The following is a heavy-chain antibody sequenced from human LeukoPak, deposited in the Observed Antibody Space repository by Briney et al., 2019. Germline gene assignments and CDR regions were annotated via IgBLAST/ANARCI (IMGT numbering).Heavy chain of an antibody. D-gene: IGHD2-2*01. CDR2: INHSGST. CDR1: GGSFSGYY. V-gene: IGHV4-34*01. J-gene: IGHJ6*02. Sequence: SETLSLTCAVYGGSFSGYYWSWIRQPPGKGLEWIGEINHSGSTNYNPSLKSRVTISVDRSKNQFSLKLSSVTAADTAMYYCARGSPRYCSSTSCYVLAATPRAQYWYGLDVWGQGTTVTVSS. CDR3: ARGSPRYCSSTSCYVLAATPRAQYWYGLDV.